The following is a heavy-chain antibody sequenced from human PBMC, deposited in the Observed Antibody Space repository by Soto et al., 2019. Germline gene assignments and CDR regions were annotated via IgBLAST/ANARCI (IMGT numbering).Heavy chain of an antibody. CDR2: IHNSGNI. CDR1: GGTISSGDYH. CDR3: ARGGTTGSRVKYYYYMDV. V-gene: IGHV4-30-4*01. D-gene: IGHD1-1*01. J-gene: IGHJ6*03. Sequence: SETLSLTCTVSGGTISSGDYHWSWIRQPPGKGLEWIGNIHNSGNIYYNPSLKSRLTISVDKSKNQFSLKLSSVTAADTAVYYCARGGTTGSRVKYYYYMDVWGKGTTVTVSS.